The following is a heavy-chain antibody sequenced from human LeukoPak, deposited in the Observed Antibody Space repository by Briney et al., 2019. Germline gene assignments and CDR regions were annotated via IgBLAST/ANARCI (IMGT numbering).Heavy chain of an antibody. Sequence: SETLSLTCTVSGGSISSGGYYWSWIRQHPGKGLEWIGYIYYSGSTYYNPSLKSRVTISVDTSKNQFSLKPSSVTAADTAVYYCARDSGVLYGMDVWGQGTTVTVSS. CDR2: IYYSGST. CDR1: GGSISSGGYY. CDR3: ARDSGVLYGMDV. V-gene: IGHV4-31*03. D-gene: IGHD4/OR15-4a*01. J-gene: IGHJ6*02.